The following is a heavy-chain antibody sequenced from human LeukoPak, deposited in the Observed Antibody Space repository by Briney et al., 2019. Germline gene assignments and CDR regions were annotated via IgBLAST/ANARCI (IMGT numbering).Heavy chain of an antibody. Sequence: GGSLRLSCAASGYTFSSYTINWVRQAPGKGLEWVSSISSSGSYIYYADSVKGRFTVSRDNAKNSLYLQMKSLRAEDTAVYYCARDRGSRRYNNGYSEYWGQGTLVTVSS. J-gene: IGHJ4*02. CDR3: ARDRGSRRYNNGYSEY. CDR1: GYTFSSYT. D-gene: IGHD5-18*01. V-gene: IGHV3-21*01. CDR2: ISSSGSYI.